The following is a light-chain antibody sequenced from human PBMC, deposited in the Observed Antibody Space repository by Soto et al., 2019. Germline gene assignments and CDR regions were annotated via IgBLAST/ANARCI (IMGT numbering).Light chain of an antibody. CDR3: QQYNNWPRT. J-gene: IGKJ1*01. CDR2: GSS. CDR1: QSIRTN. V-gene: IGKV3-15*01. Sequence: EILMTQSPATLSVSPGESATLSCRASQSIRTNLAWYQQKPGQVPRLLMYGSSTRATGIPARFSGSGSGTEFTLSISSLQSEDFAVYYCQQYNNWPRTLGQGTQVDIK.